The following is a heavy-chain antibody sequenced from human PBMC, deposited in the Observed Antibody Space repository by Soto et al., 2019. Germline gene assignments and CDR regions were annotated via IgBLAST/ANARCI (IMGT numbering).Heavy chain of an antibody. Sequence: ASVKVSCKASGYTFTDYFIHWVLQAPGQGLEWMGWINPDNGGTVYAQNFQGRLTMARDTPVATVYMELSGLRSGDTAVYYCARSTQYSASLEFDFWGQGTRVTVSS. J-gene: IGHJ4*02. V-gene: IGHV1-2*02. CDR1: GYTFTDYF. CDR3: ARSTQYSASLEFDF. D-gene: IGHD5-12*01. CDR2: INPDNGGT.